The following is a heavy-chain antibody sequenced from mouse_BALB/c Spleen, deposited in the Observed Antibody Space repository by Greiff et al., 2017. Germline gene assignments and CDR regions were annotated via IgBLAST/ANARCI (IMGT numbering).Heavy chain of an antibody. D-gene: IGHD1-2*01. CDR1: GYTFTSYY. Sequence: VQLQQSGAELVKPGASVKLSCKASGYTFTSYYMYWVKQRPGQGLEWIGEINPSNGGTNFNEKFKSKATLTVDKSSSTAYMQLSSLTSEDSAVYYCTREIALRTATIAYWGQGTLVTVSA. CDR3: TREIALRTATIAY. J-gene: IGHJ3*01. V-gene: IGHV1S81*02. CDR2: INPSNGGT.